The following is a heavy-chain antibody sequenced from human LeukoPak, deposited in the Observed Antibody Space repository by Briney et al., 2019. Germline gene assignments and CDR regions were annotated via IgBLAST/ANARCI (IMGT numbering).Heavy chain of an antibody. CDR1: GFTFSTYA. V-gene: IGHV3-30-3*01. D-gene: IGHD1-20*01. Sequence: GRSLRLPCAASGFTFSTYAMHWVRQAPGKGLEWVAVISYDGSNKYYADSVKGRFTSSRDNSKNTLYLQMNSLSAEDTALYYCARGHNWNDGRFYFYGIDVWGQGTTVTVSS. CDR3: ARGHNWNDGRFYFYGIDV. J-gene: IGHJ6*02. CDR2: ISYDGSNK.